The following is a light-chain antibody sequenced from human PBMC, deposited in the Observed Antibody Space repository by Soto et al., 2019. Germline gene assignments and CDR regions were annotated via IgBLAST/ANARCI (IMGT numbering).Light chain of an antibody. Sequence: DIPMTQSPSSLSASVGDRVTITCRTSQSIRSYLSWYQQKPGKAPKLLIYAASSLQGGVPSRFSGSVSVTEFTLTVTCLQSEDFATYYCQQNFRPPYTSGQGTKLEIK. CDR2: AAS. CDR3: QQNFRPPYT. CDR1: QSIRSY. J-gene: IGKJ2*01. V-gene: IGKV1-39*01.